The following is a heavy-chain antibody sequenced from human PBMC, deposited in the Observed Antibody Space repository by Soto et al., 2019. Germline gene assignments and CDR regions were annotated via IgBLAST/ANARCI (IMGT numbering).Heavy chain of an antibody. CDR2: IYYSGST. D-gene: IGHD6-13*01. CDR1: GGSISSYY. J-gene: IGHJ5*02. Sequence: PSETLSLTCTVSGGSISSYYWSWIRQPPGKGLEWIGYIYYSGSTNYNPSLKSRVTISVDTSKNQFSLKLSSVTAADTAVYYCARYWKGIAAAGTVGWFDPWGQGTLVTVS. V-gene: IGHV4-59*08. CDR3: ARYWKGIAAAGTVGWFDP.